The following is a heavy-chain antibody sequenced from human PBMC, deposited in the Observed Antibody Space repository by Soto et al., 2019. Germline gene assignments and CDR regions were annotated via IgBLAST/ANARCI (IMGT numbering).Heavy chain of an antibody. V-gene: IGHV3-48*02. CDR3: TTSNGHMNH. D-gene: IGHD3-22*01. CDR2: ITGSSDRI. Sequence: EVQLVESGGGWVQPGGSLRLSCAASGFTFSVYNMNWVRQAPGKGLDWVSYITGSSDRILFADSVKGRFTVSRDNAKNSLYLQMNSLRDEDTGIYYCTTSNGHMNHWGQGTLVSVSS. CDR1: GFTFSVYN. J-gene: IGHJ4*02.